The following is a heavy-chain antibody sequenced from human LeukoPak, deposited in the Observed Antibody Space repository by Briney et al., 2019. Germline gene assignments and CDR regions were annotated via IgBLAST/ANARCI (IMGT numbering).Heavy chain of an antibody. Sequence: GASVKVSCKASGYTFTSYDINWVRQATGQGLEWMGWMNPNSGNTGYAQKFQGRVTITRNTSISTAYTELSSLRSEDTAVYYCSRDSDQDWYFDLWGRGTLVTVSS. J-gene: IGHJ2*01. D-gene: IGHD2-2*01. V-gene: IGHV1-8*03. CDR2: MNPNSGNT. CDR3: SRDSDQDWYFDL. CDR1: GYTFTSYD.